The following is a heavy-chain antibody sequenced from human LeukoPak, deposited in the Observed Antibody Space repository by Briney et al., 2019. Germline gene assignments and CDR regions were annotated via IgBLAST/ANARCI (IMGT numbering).Heavy chain of an antibody. Sequence: GGSLRLSCAASGFTFSSYWMHWVRQAPGKGLVWVSRINSDGSSTSYADSVKDRFTISRDISRNILYLHMNSLRVEDTAVYYCARDRDYSGIDNDYWGQGTLVIVSS. V-gene: IGHV3-74*01. CDR3: ARDRDYSGIDNDY. D-gene: IGHD6-19*01. J-gene: IGHJ4*02. CDR1: GFTFSSYW. CDR2: INSDGSST.